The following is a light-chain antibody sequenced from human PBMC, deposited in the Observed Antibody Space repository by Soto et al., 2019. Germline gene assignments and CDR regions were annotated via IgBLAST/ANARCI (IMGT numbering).Light chain of an antibody. V-gene: IGKV3-11*01. CDR2: DAS. CDR1: QSVSSY. CDR3: QQRSNWPIT. Sequence: EIVLTQSPATLSLSPGERATLSCRASQSVSSYFAWYQQKPGRAPRLLIYDASSRATGIPARFIGSGSGTDFPLTVSSLEPEDFAVYYCQQRSNWPITFGQGTRLEIK. J-gene: IGKJ5*01.